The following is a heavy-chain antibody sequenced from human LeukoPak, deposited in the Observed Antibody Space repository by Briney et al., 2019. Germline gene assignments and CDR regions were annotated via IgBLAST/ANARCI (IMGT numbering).Heavy chain of an antibody. Sequence: GESLRLSCAASGFTFSSDSMHWVRQAPGKGLEWVSYISSSSSSIYYADSVKGRFTISRDNSKNTLFLQMNSLRAEDTAVYYCAKTGRGTTTFHYFDYWGQGTLVTVSS. V-gene: IGHV3-48*01. CDR1: GFTFSSDS. J-gene: IGHJ4*02. CDR2: ISSSSSSI. CDR3: AKTGRGTTTFHYFDY. D-gene: IGHD1-26*01.